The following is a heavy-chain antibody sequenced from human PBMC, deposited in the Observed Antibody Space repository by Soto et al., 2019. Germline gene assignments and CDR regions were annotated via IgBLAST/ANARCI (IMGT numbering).Heavy chain of an antibody. J-gene: IGHJ1*01. CDR1: GYTFSGYY. D-gene: IGHD3-22*01. Sequence: ASVKVSCKASGYTFSGYYTHWVRQAPGQGLEWMGWMNPKSGGTYFAQKFQGRVTLTRDTSISTAYMELSSLISDDTAVYYCANPRFYFSDCYLFARGGGGPLVSVPS. CDR2: MNPKSGGT. CDR3: ANPRFYFSDCYLFAR. V-gene: IGHV1-2*02.